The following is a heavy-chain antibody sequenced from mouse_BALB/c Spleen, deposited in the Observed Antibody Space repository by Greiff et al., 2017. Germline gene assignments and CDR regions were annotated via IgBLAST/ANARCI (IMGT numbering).Heavy chain of an antibody. D-gene: IGHD1-1*01. CDR2: IYWDDDK. Sequence: VKLMESGPGILQPSQTLSLTCSFSGFSLSTSGMGVSWIRQPSGKGLEWLAHIYWDDDKRYNPSLKSRLTISKDTSRNQVFLKITSVDTADTATYYCARRAVTTDFDYWGQGTTLTVSS. V-gene: IGHV8-12*01. CDR1: GFSLSTSGMG. CDR3: ARRAVTTDFDY. J-gene: IGHJ2*01.